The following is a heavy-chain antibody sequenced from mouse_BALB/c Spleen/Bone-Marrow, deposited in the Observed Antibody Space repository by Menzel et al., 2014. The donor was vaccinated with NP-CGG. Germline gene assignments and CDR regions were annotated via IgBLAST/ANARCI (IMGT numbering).Heavy chain of an antibody. D-gene: IGHD1-1*02. Sequence: EVNVVESGGGLVKPGGSLKPSCAASGFTFSSYAMSWVRQSPEKRLEWVAEISSGGSYTYYPDTVTGRFTISRDNAKNTLYLEMSSLRSEDTAMYYCARDGNWYFDVWGAGTTVTVSS. CDR3: ARDGNWYFDV. V-gene: IGHV5-9-4*01. CDR2: ISSGGSYT. J-gene: IGHJ1*01. CDR1: GFTFSSYA.